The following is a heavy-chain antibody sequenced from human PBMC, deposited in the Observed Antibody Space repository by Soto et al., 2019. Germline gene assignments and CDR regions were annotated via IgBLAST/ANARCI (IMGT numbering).Heavy chain of an antibody. V-gene: IGHV1-8*01. CDR3: ARGWVNNWLDP. Sequence: QVQLVQSGAEVKKPGASVKVSCKASGDTFTIYDINWVRQATGQGLEWMGWVNPESGNTGYAQKFQGRVSMTRDTSISTVYMELSSLRSEDTAVYYCARGWVNNWLDPWGQGTLVTVSS. D-gene: IGHD7-27*01. CDR2: VNPESGNT. J-gene: IGHJ5*02. CDR1: GDTFTIYD.